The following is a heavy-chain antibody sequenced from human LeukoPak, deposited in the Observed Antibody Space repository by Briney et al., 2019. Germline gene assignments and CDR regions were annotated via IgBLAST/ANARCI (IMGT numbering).Heavy chain of an antibody. V-gene: IGHV5-10-1*01. CDR3: TREPIVVVVAATHWFDP. CDR1: GYSFTSYW. CDR2: IDPSDSYT. D-gene: IGHD2-15*01. Sequence: GESLQISCKGSGYSFTSYWISWVRQMPGKGLEWMGRIDPSDSYTNYSPSFQGHVTISADKSISTAYLQWSSLKASDTAMYYCTREPIVVVVAATHWFDPWGQGTLVTVSS. J-gene: IGHJ5*02.